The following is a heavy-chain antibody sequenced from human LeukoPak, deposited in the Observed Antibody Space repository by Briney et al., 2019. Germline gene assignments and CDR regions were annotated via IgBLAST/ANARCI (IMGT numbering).Heavy chain of an antibody. V-gene: IGHV1-69*01. CDR2: IIPIFGTA. D-gene: IGHD3-10*01. Sequence: GASVKVSCKASEGTFSSYAISWVRQAPGQGLEWMGGIIPIFGTANYAQKFQGGVTITADESTSTAYMELSSLRSEDTAVYYCARGHYGSGSYDFDYWGQGTLVTVSS. CDR3: ARGHYGSGSYDFDY. CDR1: EGTFSSYA. J-gene: IGHJ4*02.